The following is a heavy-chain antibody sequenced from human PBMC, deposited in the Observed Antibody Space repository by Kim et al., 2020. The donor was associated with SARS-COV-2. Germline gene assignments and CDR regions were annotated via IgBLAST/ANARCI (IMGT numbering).Heavy chain of an antibody. J-gene: IGHJ5*02. CDR2: IIPILGIA. D-gene: IGHD6-13*01. CDR1: GCTFSSYA. CDR3: ARDLVRQLSSPRLNWFDP. V-gene: IGHV1-69*04. Sequence: SVKVSCKASGCTFSSYAISWVRQAPGQGLEWMGRIIPILGIANYAQKFQGRVTITADKSTSTAYMELSSLRSEDTAVYYCARDLVRQLSSPRLNWFDPWGQGTLVTVSS.